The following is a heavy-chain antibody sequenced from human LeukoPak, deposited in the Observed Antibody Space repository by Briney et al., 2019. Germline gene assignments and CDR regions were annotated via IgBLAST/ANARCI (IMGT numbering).Heavy chain of an antibody. CDR1: GYTFTSYD. D-gene: IGHD5-18*01. CDR2: MNPNSGNT. J-gene: IGHJ6*03. Sequence: ASVKVSCKASGYTFTSYDINWMRQATGQGLEWMGWMNPNSGNTGYAQKFQGRVTMTRNTSISTAYMELSSLRSEDTAVYYCARDNGGTAMAYYYYYYMDVWGKGTTVIISS. CDR3: ARDNGGTAMAYYYYYYMDV. V-gene: IGHV1-8*01.